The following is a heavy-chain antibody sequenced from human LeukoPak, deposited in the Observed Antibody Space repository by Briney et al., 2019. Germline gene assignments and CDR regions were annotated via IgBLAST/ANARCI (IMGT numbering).Heavy chain of an antibody. D-gene: IGHD3-22*01. V-gene: IGHV3-23*01. CDR3: AKQSPSTYYYDSSGPEPPDY. Sequence: GGSLRLSCASSGFTFSSYSMSWVRQAPGKGLEWVSASSGSGWSTYYADSVKGGFTISRDNYKNTLYMQMNRLRADDTDVYYCAKQSPSTYYYDSSGPEPPDYWGQGTLVPVSS. CDR2: SSGSGWST. J-gene: IGHJ4*02. CDR1: GFTFSSYS.